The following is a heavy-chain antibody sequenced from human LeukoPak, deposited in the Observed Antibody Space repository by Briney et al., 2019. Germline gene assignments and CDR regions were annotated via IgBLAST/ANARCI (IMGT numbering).Heavy chain of an antibody. V-gene: IGHV4-59*08. CDR2: IYYSGST. J-gene: IGHJ6*02. Sequence: SETLSLTCTVSGASIRGYYWSCIRQPPGKGLEWIGYIYYSGSTNYNPSLRSRVTISVDTSKNQYSLKLSSVTAADTAVYYCARWFRGDTAMAYGMAVWGQGTTVTVSS. CDR1: GASIRGYY. D-gene: IGHD5-18*01. CDR3: ARWFRGDTAMAYGMAV.